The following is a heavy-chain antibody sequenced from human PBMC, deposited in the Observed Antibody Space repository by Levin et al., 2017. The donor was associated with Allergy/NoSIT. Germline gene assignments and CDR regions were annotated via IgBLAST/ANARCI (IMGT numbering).Heavy chain of an antibody. CDR2: ISYDGSGK. V-gene: IGHV3-30-3*01. D-gene: IGHD3-22*01. Sequence: GESLKISCAASGFTFSNYAMHWVRQAPGKGPEWVAVISYDGSGKYYADSVKGRFTISSDNSKNTPYLQVNSLKPEDTAVYYCAVQSSPRIVDATMGFDYWGQGTLVTVSS. J-gene: IGHJ4*02. CDR1: GFTFSNYA. CDR3: AVQSSPRIVDATMGFDY.